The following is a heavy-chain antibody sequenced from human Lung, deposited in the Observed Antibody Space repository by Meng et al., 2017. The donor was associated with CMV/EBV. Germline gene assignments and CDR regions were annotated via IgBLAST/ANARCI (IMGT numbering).Heavy chain of an antibody. Sequence: SEXVSXXASGYTLTNYYIHWVRQAPGQGLEWMGIINPSDNTTIYAQKFQGRVTMTRDTSTSTVYMELSSLRSDDTALYYCARDLGYSSSWYFQYYFDCWGQGTLVTVSS. V-gene: IGHV1-46*01. CDR3: ARDLGYSSSWYFQYYFDC. CDR2: INPSDNTT. CDR1: GYTLTNYY. D-gene: IGHD6-13*01. J-gene: IGHJ4*02.